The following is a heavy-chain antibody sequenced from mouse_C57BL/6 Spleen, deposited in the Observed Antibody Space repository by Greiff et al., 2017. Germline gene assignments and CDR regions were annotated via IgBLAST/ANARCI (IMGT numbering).Heavy chain of an antibody. CDR3: ARHDGSSYGYYFDY. D-gene: IGHD1-1*01. CDR2: ISSGGSDT. Sequence: EVQLVESGGDLVKPGGSLKLSCAASGFTFSSYGMSWVRQTPDKRLEWVATISSGGSDTDYPDSVKGRCTISRDNAKNTLYLQLSSLKSEDTAMYYCARHDGSSYGYYFDYWGQGTTLTVSS. V-gene: IGHV5-6*01. CDR1: GFTFSSYG. J-gene: IGHJ2*01.